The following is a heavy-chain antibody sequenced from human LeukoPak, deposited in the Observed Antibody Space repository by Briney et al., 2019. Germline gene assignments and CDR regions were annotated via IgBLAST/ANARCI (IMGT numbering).Heavy chain of an antibody. J-gene: IGHJ4*02. CDR2: VQHIGGET. CDR3: AKDGKNHFDY. Sequence: PGGSLRLSCAGSGFTFSNSWMGWVRQAPGKGLERVANVQHIGGETYYVDSVKGRFTISRDNSKNSLSLEMNSLRTEDTALYYCAKDGKNHFDYWGQGTLVTVSS. D-gene: IGHD1-14*01. CDR1: GFTFSNSW. V-gene: IGHV3-7*03.